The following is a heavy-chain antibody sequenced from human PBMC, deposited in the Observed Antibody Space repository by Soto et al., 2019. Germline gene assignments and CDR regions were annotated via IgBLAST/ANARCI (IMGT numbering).Heavy chain of an antibody. Sequence: EVQLVESGGGLVQPGGSLRLSCAASGFTFSNYWIHWVRQAPGKGLVWVSRIKGDGINTNYADSVKGRFTISRDNAGNTVYLQMNSLRTDDTAVYYCARRIPGHYGFDVWGQGTMVTVSS. V-gene: IGHV3-74*01. CDR3: ARRIPGHYGFDV. J-gene: IGHJ3*01. CDR1: GFTFSNYW. D-gene: IGHD1-20*01. CDR2: IKGDGINT.